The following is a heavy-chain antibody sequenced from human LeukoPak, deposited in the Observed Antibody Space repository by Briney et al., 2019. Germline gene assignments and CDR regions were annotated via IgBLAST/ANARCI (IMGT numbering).Heavy chain of an antibody. CDR2: INTSGGST. Sequence: VASVKVSCKASGYTFTSYYIHWVRQAPAQGLEWMGIINTSGGSTSYAQQFQGRVTMTRDTSTSTVYMEMSRMRAEAAAVYYGAGGRVVVGAATNWFDPWGQGTLVTVSS. D-gene: IGHD2-15*01. V-gene: IGHV1-46*01. CDR3: AGGRVVVGAATNWFDP. J-gene: IGHJ5*02. CDR1: GYTFTSYY.